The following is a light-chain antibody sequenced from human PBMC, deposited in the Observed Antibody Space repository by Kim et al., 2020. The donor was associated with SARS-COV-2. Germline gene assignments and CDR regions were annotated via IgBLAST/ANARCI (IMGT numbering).Light chain of an antibody. CDR1: QGISSW. CDR2: VAS. CDR3: QQAQSYPLT. V-gene: IGKV1D-12*01. Sequence: SASVGDRVTMTCRASQGISSWLAWYQQKPGKAPKLLIYVASSLQSGVPSRFSGSGSGTDFTLTINSLEPEDSATYYCQQAQSYPLTFGGETKVEIK. J-gene: IGKJ4*01.